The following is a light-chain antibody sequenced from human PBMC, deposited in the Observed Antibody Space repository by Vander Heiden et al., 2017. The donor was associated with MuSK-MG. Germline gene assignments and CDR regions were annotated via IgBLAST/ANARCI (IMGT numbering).Light chain of an antibody. V-gene: IGLV2-14*03. CDR2: DVS. J-gene: IGLJ2*01. CDR3: SSYTSSSTLV. CDR1: SSDVGGYNY. Sequence: QSALTQPASVSVSPGQSITISCTRTSSDVGGYNYVYWYQQHAGKATKLMIYDVSNRPSGVSNRFSGSKSGNTASRTISGLQAEDEADYYCSSYTSSSTLVFGGGTKLTVL.